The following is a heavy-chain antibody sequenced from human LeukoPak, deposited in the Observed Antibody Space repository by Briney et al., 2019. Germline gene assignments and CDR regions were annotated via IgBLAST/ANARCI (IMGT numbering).Heavy chain of an antibody. V-gene: IGHV4-39*07. CDR1: GGSISSSSYY. CDR2: IYYSGST. J-gene: IGHJ4*02. Sequence: SETLSLTCTVSGGSISSSSYYWGWIRQPPGKGLEWIGSIYYSGSTYYNPSLKSRVTISVDTSKNQFSLKLSSVTAADTAVYYCALYCTNGVCEFDYWGQGTLVTVSS. CDR3: ALYCTNGVCEFDY. D-gene: IGHD2-8*01.